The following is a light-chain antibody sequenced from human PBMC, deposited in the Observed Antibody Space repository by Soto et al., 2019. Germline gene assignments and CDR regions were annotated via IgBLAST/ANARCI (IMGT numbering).Light chain of an antibody. CDR3: QQYNSYSWT. V-gene: IGKV1-5*01. CDR1: QSISSW. CDR2: DAS. J-gene: IGKJ1*01. Sequence: DIQMTQSPSTLSASVGDRVTITCRASQSISSWLAWYQQKPGKAPKLLIYDASRLASGVPSRFSGSGSGTEFTLTSSSLQPDDFASYCCQQYNSYSWTFGRGTKLEIK.